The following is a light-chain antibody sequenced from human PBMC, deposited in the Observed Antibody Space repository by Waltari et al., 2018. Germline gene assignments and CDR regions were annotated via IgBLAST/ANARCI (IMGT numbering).Light chain of an antibody. CDR2: EVN. CDR3: SSYRSGNTVV. CDR1: SSDVGDYNF. V-gene: IGLV2-14*01. J-gene: IGLJ3*02. Sequence: QSALTQPASVSASPGQSITISCTGTSSDVGDYNFVSWYQQHPGKAPQLMIYEVNNRPSGVSTRFSGSKSGNTASLTISGLQAEDEAEYYCSSYRSGNTVVFGGGTKVTVL.